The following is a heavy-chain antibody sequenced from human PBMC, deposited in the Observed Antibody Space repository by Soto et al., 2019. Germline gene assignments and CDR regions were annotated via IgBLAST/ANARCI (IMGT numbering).Heavy chain of an antibody. D-gene: IGHD6-13*01. J-gene: IGHJ3*02. CDR3: ARAAAGISRLFAFDI. V-gene: IGHV1-2*04. CDR2: INPNSGGT. CDR1: GYTFTGYY. Sequence: ASVKVSCKASGYTFTGYYMHWVRQAPGQGLEWMGWINPNSGGTNYAQKFQGWVTMTRDTSISTAYMELSRLRSDDTAVYYCARAAAGISRLFAFDIWGQGTMVTVSS.